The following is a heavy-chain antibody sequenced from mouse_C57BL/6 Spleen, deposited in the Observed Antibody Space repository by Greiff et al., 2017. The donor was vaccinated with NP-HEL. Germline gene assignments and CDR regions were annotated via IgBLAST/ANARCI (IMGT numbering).Heavy chain of an antibody. V-gene: IGHV1-53*01. D-gene: IGHD2-4*01. CDR2: INPSNGGT. CDR1: GYTFTSYW. CDR3: AREGLYYDYPYAMDY. Sequence: QVQLKQPGTELVKPGASVKLSCKASGYTFTSYWMHWVKQRPGQGLEWIGNINPSNGGTNYNEKFKSKATLTVDKSSSTAYMQLSSLTSEDSAVYYCAREGLYYDYPYAMDYWGQGTSVTVSS. J-gene: IGHJ4*01.